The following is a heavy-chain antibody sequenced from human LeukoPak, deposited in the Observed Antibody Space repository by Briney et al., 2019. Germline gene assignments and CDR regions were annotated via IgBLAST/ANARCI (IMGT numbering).Heavy chain of an antibody. Sequence: PGGSLRLSCAASGFTFSSYAMSWVRQAPGKGLEWVSAISGSGGSTYYADSVKGRFTISRDNSKNTLYLQMNNLRAEDTAVYYCAKAQQWLVRDEGFYFDYWGQGTLVTVSS. D-gene: IGHD6-19*01. CDR1: GFTFSSYA. V-gene: IGHV3-23*01. CDR2: ISGSGGST. CDR3: AKAQQWLVRDEGFYFDY. J-gene: IGHJ4*02.